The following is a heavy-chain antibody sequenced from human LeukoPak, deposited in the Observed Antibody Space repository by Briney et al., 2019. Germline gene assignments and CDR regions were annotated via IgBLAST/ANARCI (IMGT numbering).Heavy chain of an antibody. CDR1: GYTFTNYA. CDR3: AREGFGSGTNLEVGYFDY. D-gene: IGHD3-10*01. J-gene: IGHJ4*02. Sequence: ASVKVSCKASGYTFTNYAMHWVRQAPGQRLEWMGWINTGGDTAYSQRFQGRVTIISDTSASTAYMDLSNLRSEDTAVYYCAREGFGSGTNLEVGYFDYWGQGSLVTVSS. V-gene: IGHV1-3*04. CDR2: INTGGDT.